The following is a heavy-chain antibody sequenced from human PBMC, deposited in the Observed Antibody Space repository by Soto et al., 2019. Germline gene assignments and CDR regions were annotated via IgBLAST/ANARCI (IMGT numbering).Heavy chain of an antibody. CDR2: ISGSGGST. D-gene: IGHD3-10*01. J-gene: IGHJ4*02. CDR3: AKAIRGDGYNEGIFDY. CDR1: GFTFSSYA. V-gene: IGHV3-23*01. Sequence: GGSLRLSCAASGFTFSSYAMSWVRQAPGKGLEWVSAISGSGGSTYYADSVKGRFTISRDNSKNTLYLQMNSLRAEDTAVYYCAKAIRGDGYNEGIFDYWGQGTLVTVSS.